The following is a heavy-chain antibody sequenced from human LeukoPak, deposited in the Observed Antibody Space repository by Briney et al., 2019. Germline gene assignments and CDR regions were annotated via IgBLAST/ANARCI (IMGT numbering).Heavy chain of an antibody. CDR3: ARDSDGMSV. V-gene: IGHV3-30*03. CDR2: ISYDGINK. J-gene: IGHJ6*02. CDR1: RFTFSTYG. Sequence: PGGSLRLSCAASRFTFSTYGMHWVRQAPGKGLEWVALISYDGINKYYADSVKGRSTISRDNSKSTLYLQMSSLRAEDTAVYYRARDSDGMSVWGLGTTVTVSS.